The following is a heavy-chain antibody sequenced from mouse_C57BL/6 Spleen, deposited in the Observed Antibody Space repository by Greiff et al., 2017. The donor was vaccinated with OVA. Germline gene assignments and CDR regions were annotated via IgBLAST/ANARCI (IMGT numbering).Heavy chain of an antibody. CDR3: ARITYYCDY. CDR1: GYTFTSYW. V-gene: IGHV1-53*01. CDR2: INPGNGGT. Sequence: QVQLQQSGPELVKPGASVKLSCKASGYTFTSYWMHWVKQRPGQGLEWIGHINPGNGGTNYNEKFKSKATLTADKSSSTAYMQLSSLTSEDSAVYGCARITYYCDYWGQGTTVTVSA. D-gene: IGHD1-1*01. J-gene: IGHJ2*01.